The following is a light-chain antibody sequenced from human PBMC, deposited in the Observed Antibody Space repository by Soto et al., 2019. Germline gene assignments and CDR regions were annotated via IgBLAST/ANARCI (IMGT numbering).Light chain of an antibody. Sequence: QSVLTQPRSVSGSPGQSVTISCTGTSSDVGGYNYVSWYQQHPGKAPKVMIYDVSERPSGVPDRFSGSKSGNTASLTISGLQAEDEADYYCSSYAGSNLWVFGGGTQLTVL. CDR1: SSDVGGYNY. CDR2: DVS. V-gene: IGLV2-11*01. J-gene: IGLJ7*01. CDR3: SSYAGSNLWV.